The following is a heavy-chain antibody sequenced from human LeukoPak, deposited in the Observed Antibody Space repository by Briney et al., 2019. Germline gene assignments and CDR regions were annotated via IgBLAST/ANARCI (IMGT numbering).Heavy chain of an antibody. J-gene: IGHJ4*02. Sequence: GASVQASCKGSGGTFSSYVINWVRQAPGHGLEWLGGIVPIFGIANYAQKFQGRVTITADKSTSTAYMELSSLRSEDTAVYYCARGRGQGEFDYWGQGTLVTVSS. CDR2: IVPIFGIA. D-gene: IGHD3-10*01. CDR1: GGTFSSYV. CDR3: ARGRGQGEFDY. V-gene: IGHV1-69*17.